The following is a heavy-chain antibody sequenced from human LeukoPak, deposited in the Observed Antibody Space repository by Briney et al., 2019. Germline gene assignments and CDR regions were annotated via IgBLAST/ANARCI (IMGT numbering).Heavy chain of an antibody. V-gene: IGHV1-18*01. D-gene: IGHD6-13*01. CDR2: ISAYNGNT. CDR1: GYTFTSYG. Sequence: ASVKVSCKASGYTFTSYGISWVRQAPGQGLEWMGWISAYNGNTDYAQKLQGRVTMTTDTSTSTAYMELRSLRSDDTAVYYCARDHSSIWYYGAFDIWGQGTMVTVSS. J-gene: IGHJ3*02. CDR3: ARDHSSIWYYGAFDI.